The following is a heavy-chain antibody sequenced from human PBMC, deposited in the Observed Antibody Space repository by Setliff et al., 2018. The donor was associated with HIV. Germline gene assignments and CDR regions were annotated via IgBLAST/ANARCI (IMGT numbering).Heavy chain of an antibody. V-gene: IGHV4-38-2*01. J-gene: IGHJ5*02. Sequence: SETLSLTCAASGYSINSGFSRAWIRQPPGQGPQWIGSIYQSGSIYYNPSLQSRVTISVDSSKNQLSLNLFSVTAADTAVYYCARPRRVRSRAWYWFDIWGQGTLVTVS. CDR1: GYSINSGFS. CDR2: IYQSGSI. CDR3: ARPRRVRSRAWYWFDI. D-gene: IGHD6-19*01.